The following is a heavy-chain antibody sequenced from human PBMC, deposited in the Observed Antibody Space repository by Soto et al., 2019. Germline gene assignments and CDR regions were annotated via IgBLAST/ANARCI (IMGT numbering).Heavy chain of an antibody. CDR3: VRDTMRASAAASLDY. CDR1: GFTFSTYE. Sequence: LRLSCAASGFTFSTYEFNWVRQAPGRGLEWISYISVSGNIIKYAESVKGRFTISRDNAENSLHLHMSNLRVDDTALYFCVRDTMRASAAASLDYWGQGTQVTVSS. J-gene: IGHJ4*02. CDR2: ISVSGNII. V-gene: IGHV3-48*03. D-gene: IGHD2-2*01.